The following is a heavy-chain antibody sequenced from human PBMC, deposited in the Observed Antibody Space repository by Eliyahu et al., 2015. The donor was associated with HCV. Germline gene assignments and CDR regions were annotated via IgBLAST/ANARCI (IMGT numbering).Heavy chain of an antibody. CDR3: AKGTTPWGYGDEAHY. CDR2: ISGDGGST. V-gene: IGHV3-43*02. Sequence: EVQLVESGGGVVQPGGSLRLSCAASGFTFDDYAMHWVRQAPGKGLEWVSLISGDGGSTYYADSVKGRFTISRDNSKNSLYLQMNSLRTEDTALYYCAKGTTPWGYGDEAHYWGQGTLVTVSS. J-gene: IGHJ4*02. CDR1: GFTFDDYA. D-gene: IGHD4-17*01.